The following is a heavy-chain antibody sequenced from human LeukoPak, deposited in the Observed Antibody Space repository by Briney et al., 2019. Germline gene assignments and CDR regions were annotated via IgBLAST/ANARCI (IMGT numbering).Heavy chain of an antibody. CDR2: IVVGSGNT. J-gene: IGHJ6*02. V-gene: IGHV1-58*01. CDR1: GFTFTSSA. Sequence: SVKVSCKAPGFTFTSSAVQWVRQARGQRLEWIGWIVVGSGNTNYAQKFQERVTITRDMSTSTAYMELSSLRSEDTAVYYCAAASPKPSDYYYYYGMDVWGQGTTVTVSS. CDR3: AAASPKPSDYYYYYGMDV. D-gene: IGHD1-26*01.